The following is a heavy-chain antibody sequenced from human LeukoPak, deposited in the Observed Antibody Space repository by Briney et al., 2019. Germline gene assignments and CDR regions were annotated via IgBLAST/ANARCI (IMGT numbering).Heavy chain of an antibody. D-gene: IGHD3-3*01. CDR1: GGSISSYY. J-gene: IGHJ4*02. CDR3: ARGDITYYDFWSGYLGL. Sequence: PSETLSFTCTVSGGSISSYYWSWIRQPPGKGLEWIGYIYYSGSTNYNPSLKSRVTISVDTSKNQFSLKLSSVTAADTAVYYCARGDITYYDFWSGYLGLWGQGTLVTVSS. V-gene: IGHV4-59*01. CDR2: IYYSGST.